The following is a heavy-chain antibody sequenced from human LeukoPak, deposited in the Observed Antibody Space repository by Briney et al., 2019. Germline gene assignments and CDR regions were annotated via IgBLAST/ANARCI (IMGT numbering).Heavy chain of an antibody. J-gene: IGHJ4*02. CDR3: ATSSDAPANM. CDR1: GLTFNNGY. CDR2: IRQDGGAK. Sequence: GGSLRLSCAASGLTFNNGYMSWVRQAPGKGLEWVTNIRQDGGAKYYVDSVKGRFTISRDNAKNSLYLQMNSLRAEDTGVYYCATSSDAPANMWGQGTLVTVSS. D-gene: IGHD2-2*01. V-gene: IGHV3-7*01.